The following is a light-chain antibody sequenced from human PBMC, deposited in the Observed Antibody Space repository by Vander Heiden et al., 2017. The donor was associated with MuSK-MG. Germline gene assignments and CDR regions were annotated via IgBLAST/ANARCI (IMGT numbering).Light chain of an antibody. Sequence: EIVLTQSPATLSLSPGERANLSCRASQSVSNYFDWYQQKPGQAPRLLIYDASTRATRIPHRFSCSGSGREFTLTIICLEPEHLAVSYGLQGTDWNSFGHGTTVDIK. CDR1: QSVSNY. CDR3: LQGTDWNS. CDR2: DAS. V-gene: IGKV3-11*02. J-gene: IGKJ3*01.